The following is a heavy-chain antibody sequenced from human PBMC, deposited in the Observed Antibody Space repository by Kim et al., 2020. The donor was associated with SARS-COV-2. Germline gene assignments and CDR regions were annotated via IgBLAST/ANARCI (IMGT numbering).Heavy chain of an antibody. CDR2: IYYSGST. V-gene: IGHV4-59*01. Sequence: SETLSLTCTVSGGSISSYYWSWIRQPPGKGLEWIGYIYYSGSTNYNPSLKSRVTISVDTSKNQFSLKLSSVTAADTAVYYCARGGYYYDSSGYYLRGYNWFDPWGQGTLVTVSS. J-gene: IGHJ5*02. CDR3: ARGGYYYDSSGYYLRGYNWFDP. D-gene: IGHD3-22*01. CDR1: GGSISSYY.